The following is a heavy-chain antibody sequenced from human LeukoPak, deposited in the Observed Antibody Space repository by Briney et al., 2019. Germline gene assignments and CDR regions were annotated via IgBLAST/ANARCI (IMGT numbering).Heavy chain of an antibody. J-gene: IGHJ4*02. Sequence: GGSLRLSCAASGVTFSSYAMSWVRQAPGKGLQWVSSISGSGGSTDYADSVKGRFTISRDNSKSTLYLQMNSLRAEDTAVYYCAKVPREGYCSGGSCYVFYFDYWGQGTLVTVSS. D-gene: IGHD2-15*01. V-gene: IGHV3-23*01. CDR1: GVTFSSYA. CDR3: AKVPREGYCSGGSCYVFYFDY. CDR2: ISGSGGST.